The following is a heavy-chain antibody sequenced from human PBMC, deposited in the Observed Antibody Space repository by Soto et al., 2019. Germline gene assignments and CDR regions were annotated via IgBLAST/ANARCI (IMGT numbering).Heavy chain of an antibody. Sequence: QVLLMQSGAEVKKPGSSVKVSCTSSGGPFSSYGISWVRQVPGQGLEWLGGIIPLFGTPSYARKVQDRLTRSADESTTTAYIELSSLTSDDTTMYFCARDGTIQMANFDFWGQGTLVTVSS. CDR1: GGPFSSYG. D-gene: IGHD1-1*01. J-gene: IGHJ4*02. V-gene: IGHV1-69*01. CDR2: IIPLFGTP. CDR3: ARDGTIQMANFDF.